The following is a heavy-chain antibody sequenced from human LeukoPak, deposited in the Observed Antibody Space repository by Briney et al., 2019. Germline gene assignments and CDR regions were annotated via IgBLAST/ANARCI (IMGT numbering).Heavy chain of an antibody. J-gene: IGHJ5*02. V-gene: IGHV4-34*01. CDR1: GGSFSGYY. CDR2: INHSGST. D-gene: IGHD5-12*01. Sequence: SETLSLTCAVYGGSFSGYYWSWIRQPPGKGLEWIGEINHSGSTNYNPSLKSRVTISVDTSKNQFSLKLSSVTAADTAVYYCARRGRRVATTNWFDPWGQGTLVTASS. CDR3: ARRGRRVATTNWFDP.